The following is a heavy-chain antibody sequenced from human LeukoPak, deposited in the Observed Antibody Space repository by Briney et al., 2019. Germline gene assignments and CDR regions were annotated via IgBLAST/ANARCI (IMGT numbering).Heavy chain of an antibody. Sequence: GSLRLSCAVSGITLSNYGMSWVRQAPGKGLEWVAGISDSAGRTNYADSVKGRFTISRDNPKNTLYLQMNSLRAEDTAVYFCAKRGVVIRVILVGFHKEAYYFDSWGQGALVTVSS. V-gene: IGHV3-23*01. CDR1: GITLSNYG. CDR2: ISDSAGRT. CDR3: AKRGVVIRVILVGFHKEAYYFDS. J-gene: IGHJ4*02. D-gene: IGHD3-22*01.